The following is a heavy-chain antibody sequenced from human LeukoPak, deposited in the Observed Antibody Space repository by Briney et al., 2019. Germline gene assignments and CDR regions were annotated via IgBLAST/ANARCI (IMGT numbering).Heavy chain of an antibody. Sequence: SETLSLTCTVSGYSISSGYYWGWIRQPPGKGLGGVGSIYHSGSTYYNPSLKSRVTISVDTSKNQFSLKLSSVTAADTAVYYCARHRGVLLWFGQEGYFDYWGQGTLVTVSS. CDR1: GYSISSGYY. V-gene: IGHV4-38-2*02. CDR2: IYHSGST. CDR3: ARHRGVLLWFGQEGYFDY. D-gene: IGHD3-10*01. J-gene: IGHJ4*02.